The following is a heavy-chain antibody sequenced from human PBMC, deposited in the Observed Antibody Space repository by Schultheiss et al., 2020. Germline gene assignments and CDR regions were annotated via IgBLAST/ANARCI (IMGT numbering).Heavy chain of an antibody. CDR2: MNPNSGNT. J-gene: IGHJ3*02. Sequence: ASVKVSCKASGYTFTSYDINWVRQATGQGLEWMGWMNPNSGNTGYAQKFQGRVTMTRNTSISTAYMELSSLRSEDTAVYYCARDLDDYGGNSDAFDIWGQGTMVTVSS. V-gene: IGHV1-8*01. CDR1: GYTFTSYD. CDR3: ARDLDDYGGNSDAFDI. D-gene: IGHD4-23*01.